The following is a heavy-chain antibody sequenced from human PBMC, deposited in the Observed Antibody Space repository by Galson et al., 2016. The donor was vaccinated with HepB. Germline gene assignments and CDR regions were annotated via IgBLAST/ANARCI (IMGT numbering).Heavy chain of an antibody. CDR2: IFPTFGAP. D-gene: IGHD2-15*01. CDR1: GGTFSSYG. Sequence: SVKVSCKASGGTFSSYGINWVRQAPGQGLEWMGGIFPTFGAPNYAQKFRGRATITANQSTRTAYMEMSSLKSEDTAVYFCARGYCSGGSCYSFGWLDPWGQGTLVTVSS. CDR3: ARGYCSGGSCYSFGWLDP. J-gene: IGHJ5*02. V-gene: IGHV1-69*13.